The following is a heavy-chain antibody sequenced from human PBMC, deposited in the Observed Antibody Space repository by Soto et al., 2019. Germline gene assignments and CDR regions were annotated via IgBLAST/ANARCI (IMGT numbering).Heavy chain of an antibody. J-gene: IGHJ6*02. D-gene: IGHD3-3*01. Sequence: ASVKVSCKASGYTFTSYYMHWVRQAPGQGLEWMGIINPSGGSTSYAQKFQGRVTMTRDTSTSTVYMELSSLRSEDTAVYYCARDPFGGPIYYYGMDVWGQGTTVTVSS. CDR3: ARDPFGGPIYYYGMDV. CDR2: INPSGGST. CDR1: GYTFTSYY. V-gene: IGHV1-46*01.